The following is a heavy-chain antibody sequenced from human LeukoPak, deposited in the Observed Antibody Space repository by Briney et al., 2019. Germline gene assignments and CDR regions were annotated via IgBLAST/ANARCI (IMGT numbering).Heavy chain of an antibody. CDR2: ISGSGGST. V-gene: IGHV3-23*01. CDR1: GFTFSSYA. D-gene: IGHD6-13*01. CDR3: ATYSSSWYCFDY. J-gene: IGHJ4*02. Sequence: GGSLRLSCAASGFTFSSYAMSWVRQAPGKGLEWVSAISGSGGSTHYADSVKGRFTISRDNSKNTLYLQMNSLRAEDTAVYYCATYSSSWYCFDYWGQGTLVTVSS.